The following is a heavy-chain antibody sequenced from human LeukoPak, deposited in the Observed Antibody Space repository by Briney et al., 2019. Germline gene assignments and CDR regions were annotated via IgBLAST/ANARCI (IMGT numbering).Heavy chain of an antibody. V-gene: IGHV3-30*02. CDR3: AKDPGASVSGFYMDV. CDR2: IWSDGNNR. D-gene: IGHD2-8*02. CDR1: GFTFRNYG. Sequence: GGSLRLSCAASGFTFRNYGMHWVRQATGKGLEWVSFIWSDGNNRFYANSVKGRFTISRDNSKNMLYLQMDTLRAEDTALYYCAKDPGASVSGFYMDVWGKGTTVIVSS. J-gene: IGHJ6*03.